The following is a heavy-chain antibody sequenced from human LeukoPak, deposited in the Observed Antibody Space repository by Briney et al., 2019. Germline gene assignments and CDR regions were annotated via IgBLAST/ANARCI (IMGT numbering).Heavy chain of an antibody. CDR3: AGTSSGYYSTDY. CDR2: IHRSGST. Sequence: KPSETLSLTCTVSGYSSSIDYYWGWIRQSPGKGLEWIGSIHRSGSTYYNPSLKSRVTISGDTSKSQFSLRLTSVTAAGTAVYYCAGTSSGYYSTDYWGQGTLVTVSS. CDR1: GYSSSIDYY. D-gene: IGHD5-12*01. V-gene: IGHV4-38-2*02. J-gene: IGHJ4*02.